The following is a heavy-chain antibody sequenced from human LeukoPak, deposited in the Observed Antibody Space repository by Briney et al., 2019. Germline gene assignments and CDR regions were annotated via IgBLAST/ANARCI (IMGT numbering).Heavy chain of an antibody. Sequence: SETLSLTCTVSGGSISSSSYYWGWIRQPPGKGLEWIGSIYYSGSTYYNPSLKSRVTISVDTSKNQFSLKLSSVTAADTAVYYCAREGRDADPRVSDHWGQGTLVTVSS. CDR2: IYYSGST. V-gene: IGHV4-39*02. CDR1: GGSISSSSYY. D-gene: IGHD6-6*01. J-gene: IGHJ4*02. CDR3: AREGRDADPRVSDH.